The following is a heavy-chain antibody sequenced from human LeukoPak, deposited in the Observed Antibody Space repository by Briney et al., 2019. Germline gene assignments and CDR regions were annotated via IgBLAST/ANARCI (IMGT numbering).Heavy chain of an antibody. D-gene: IGHD3-10*01. CDR1: GFTFSSNS. CDR2: ISTSSSYI. V-gene: IGHV3-21*04. CDR3: AKDRGYYGSGSYFDY. Sequence: GGSLRLSCAASGFTFSSNSMNWVRQAPGKGLEWVSSISTSSSYIDYADSVKGRFTISRDNAKNSLYLQMNSLRAEDTALYYCAKDRGYYGSGSYFDYWGQGTLVTVSS. J-gene: IGHJ4*02.